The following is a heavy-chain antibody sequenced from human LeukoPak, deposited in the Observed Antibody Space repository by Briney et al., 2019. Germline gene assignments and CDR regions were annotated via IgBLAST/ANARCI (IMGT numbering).Heavy chain of an antibody. V-gene: IGHV3-30*18. Sequence: PGRSLRLSCAASGFTFSSDGMHWVRQAPGKGLEWVAVISHHGINKIYADSVKGRFTISRDNSKNTLSLQMNSLRAEDTAVYYCAKDLRAAAGMYPYFYYYGMDVWGQGTTVTVSS. CDR3: AKDLRAAAGMYPYFYYYGMDV. D-gene: IGHD6-13*01. CDR2: ISHHGINK. J-gene: IGHJ6*02. CDR1: GFTFSSDG.